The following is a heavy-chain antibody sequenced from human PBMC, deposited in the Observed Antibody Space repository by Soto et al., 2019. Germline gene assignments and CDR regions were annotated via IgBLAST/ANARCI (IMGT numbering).Heavy chain of an antibody. V-gene: IGHV1-69*13. Sequence: SVKVSCKASGGTFSSYAISWVRQAPGQGLEWMGGIIPIFGTANYAQKFQGRVTITADESTSTAYMELSSLISEDTAVYYCARYFTMMNWFDPWGQGTLVTVSS. CDR1: GGTFSSYA. D-gene: IGHD3-22*01. J-gene: IGHJ5*02. CDR3: ARYFTMMNWFDP. CDR2: IIPIFGTA.